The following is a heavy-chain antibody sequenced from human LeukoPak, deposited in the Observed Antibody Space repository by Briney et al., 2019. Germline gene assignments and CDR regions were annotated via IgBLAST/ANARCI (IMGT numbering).Heavy chain of an antibody. CDR3: ARRAARIFGMDV. J-gene: IGHJ6*02. V-gene: IGHV4-34*01. D-gene: IGHD3-9*01. CDR2: INHSGST. Sequence: PSETLSLTCSVYGGSFSGYYWSWIRQPPGKGLEWIGEINHSGSTNYNPSLKSRVTISVDTSKNQFSLKLSSVTAADTAVYYCARRAARIFGMDVWGQGTTVTVSS. CDR1: GGSFSGYY.